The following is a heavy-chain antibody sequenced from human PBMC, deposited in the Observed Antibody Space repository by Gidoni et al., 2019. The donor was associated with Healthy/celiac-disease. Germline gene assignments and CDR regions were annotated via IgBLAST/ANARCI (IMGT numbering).Heavy chain of an antibody. V-gene: IGHV1-2*02. J-gene: IGHJ4*02. CDR1: GYPFTGYY. CDR3: AREFGTAMVPYYFDY. D-gene: IGHD5-18*01. Sequence: QVQLVQSGAEVKKPGASVKVSCKASGYPFTGYYMHWVRQAPGQGLEWMGWINPNSGGTNYAQKFQGRVTMTRDTSISTAYMELSRLRSDDTAVYYCAREFGTAMVPYYFDYWGQGTLVTVSS. CDR2: INPNSGGT.